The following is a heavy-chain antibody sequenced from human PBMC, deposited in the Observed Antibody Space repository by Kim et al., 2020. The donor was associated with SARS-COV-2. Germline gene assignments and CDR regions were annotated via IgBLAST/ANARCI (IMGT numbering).Heavy chain of an antibody. J-gene: IGHJ4*02. Sequence: GGSLRLSCVASGLIFSKYSFNWVRQVPGKGLEWLSYISSSPTPIYYADSVKGRFTISRDNAKNSVFLQMDNLRHEDTAVYYCATAGGYSPHWFDYWGQGTLVTVPS. CDR3: ATAGGYSPHWFDY. CDR1: GLIFSKYS. V-gene: IGHV3-48*02. D-gene: IGHD2-2*02. CDR2: ISSSPTPI.